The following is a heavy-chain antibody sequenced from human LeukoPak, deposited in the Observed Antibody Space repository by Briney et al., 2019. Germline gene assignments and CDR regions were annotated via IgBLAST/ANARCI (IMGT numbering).Heavy chain of an antibody. CDR1: GFIFSNYA. V-gene: IGHV3-64*02. CDR3: ARDRSGAFDY. CDR2: ISTKGGST. Sequence: GGSLRLSCAASGFIFSNYAMYWVRQAPGKGLESVAAISTKGGSTSYADSAKGRMTISRDDSKNTLFLQMGSLTTDDMGLYFCARDRSGAFDYWGQGTLVTVSS. D-gene: IGHD6-19*01. J-gene: IGHJ4*02.